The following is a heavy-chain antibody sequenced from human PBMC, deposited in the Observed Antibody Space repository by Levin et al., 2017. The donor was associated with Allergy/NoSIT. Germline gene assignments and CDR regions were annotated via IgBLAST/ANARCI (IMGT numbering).Heavy chain of an antibody. CDR3: AREGGPYCSSTSCYTGPFDY. CDR1: GGSISSYY. Sequence: SETLSLTCTVSGGSISSYYWSWIRQPAGKGLEWIGRIYTSGSTNYNPSLKSRVTMSVDTSKNQFSLKLSSVTAADTAVYYCAREGGPYCSSTSCYTGPFDYWGQGTLVTVSS. V-gene: IGHV4-4*07. CDR2: IYTSGST. J-gene: IGHJ4*02. D-gene: IGHD2-2*02.